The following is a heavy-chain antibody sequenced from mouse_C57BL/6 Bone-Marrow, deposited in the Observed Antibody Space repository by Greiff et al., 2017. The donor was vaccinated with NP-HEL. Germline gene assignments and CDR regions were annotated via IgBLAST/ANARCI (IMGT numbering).Heavy chain of an antibody. D-gene: IGHD2-1*01. CDR3: ARGGNYDWVDY. V-gene: IGHV1-55*01. J-gene: IGHJ4*01. Sequence: VKLQQPGAELVKPGASVKMSCKASGYTFTSYWITWVKQRPGQGLEWIGDIYPGSGSTNYNEKFKSKATLTVDTSSSTAYMQLSSLTSEDSAVYYCARGGNYDWVDYWGQGTSVTVSS. CDR1: GYTFTSYW. CDR2: IYPGSGST.